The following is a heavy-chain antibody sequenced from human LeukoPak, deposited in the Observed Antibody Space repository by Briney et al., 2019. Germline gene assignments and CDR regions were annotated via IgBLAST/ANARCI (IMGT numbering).Heavy chain of an antibody. D-gene: IGHD3-10*01. CDR1: GGTFSSYA. V-gene: IGHV1-69*04. J-gene: IGHJ4*02. CDR2: IIPILGIA. Sequence: SVKVSCKASGGTFSSYAISWVRQAPGQGLEWMGRIIPILGIANYAQKFQGRVTITADKSTSTAYMELSSLRSEDTAVYYCARDWPMVRSQGEFDYWGQGTLVTVSP. CDR3: ARDWPMVRSQGEFDY.